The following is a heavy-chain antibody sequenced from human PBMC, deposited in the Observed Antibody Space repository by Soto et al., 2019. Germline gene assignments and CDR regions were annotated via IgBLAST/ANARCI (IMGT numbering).Heavy chain of an antibody. D-gene: IGHD2-2*01. CDR1: GYTFTSYG. V-gene: IGHV1-18*01. Sequence: QVQLVQSGAEVKKPGASVKVSCKASGYTFTSYGISWVRLAPGQGLEWMGWISAYNGNTNYAQNLQGRVTMTTDTXXRTAYMELRSLRSDDTAVYYCARAVPVDYYYGMDVWGQGTTVTVSS. CDR2: ISAYNGNT. CDR3: ARAVPVDYYYGMDV. J-gene: IGHJ6*02.